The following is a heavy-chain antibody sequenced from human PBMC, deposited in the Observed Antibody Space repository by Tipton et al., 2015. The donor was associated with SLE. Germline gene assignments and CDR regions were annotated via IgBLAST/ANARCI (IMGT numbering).Heavy chain of an antibody. CDR1: KITFSGYA. CDR2: ISHDGSNK. J-gene: IGHJ6*02. Sequence: SLRLSCAPSKITFSGYALNWVRQAPGKGLEWVAVISHDGSNKYYADSVKGRFTISRDNSRNTLYLQMNSLRPEDTAVYNCARPYYYCSTTSCPYYYYYGMDVWGQGTTVTVSS. D-gene: IGHD2-2*01. CDR3: ARPYYYCSTTSCPYYYYYGMDV. V-gene: IGHV3-30-3*01.